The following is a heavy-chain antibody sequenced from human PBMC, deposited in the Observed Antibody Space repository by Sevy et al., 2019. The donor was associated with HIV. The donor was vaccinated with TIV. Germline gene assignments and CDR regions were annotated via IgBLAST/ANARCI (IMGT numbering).Heavy chain of an antibody. CDR2: IYNNGNT. Sequence: GSLRLSCTVSGGSITSYYWSWIRQPPGNGLEWIGHIYNNGNTNYNPSLRSRVTISVDMSKNQFSLKLSSVTAADTAVYYCAKVTYYYDSRGYPNYYFDYWGQGTLVTVSS. J-gene: IGHJ4*02. CDR3: AKVTYYYDSRGYPNYYFDY. V-gene: IGHV4-59*13. D-gene: IGHD3-22*01. CDR1: GGSITSYY.